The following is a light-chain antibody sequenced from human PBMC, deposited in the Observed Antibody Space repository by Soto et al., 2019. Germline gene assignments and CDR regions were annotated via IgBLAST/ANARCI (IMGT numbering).Light chain of an antibody. J-gene: IGKJ1*01. CDR2: GTS. V-gene: IGKV3-20*01. CDR3: QQYDSSPRT. CDR1: QSVSSYS. Sequence: EIVLTHSPGTLSLSPGERATLSCRSSQSVSSYSLAWYQQKPGQAPRLVMYGTSNRATGIPDRFSGSGSGTDFTLTISRLETEDFAVYYCQQYDSSPRTFGQGTKVDIK.